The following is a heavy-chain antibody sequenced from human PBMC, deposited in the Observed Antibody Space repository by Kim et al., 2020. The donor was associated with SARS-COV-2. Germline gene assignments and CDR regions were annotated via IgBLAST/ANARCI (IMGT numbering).Heavy chain of an antibody. CDR1: GFRFSGYG. CDR3: ASGYCSSHACPFDT. Sequence: GGSLRLSCVGSGFRFSGYGMSWVRQAPGKGLEWVSGVGGSGASPFYSDAVKGRFTISRDNSKSTVLLHLDSLRAEDTAIYYCASGYCSSHACPFDTWGQGVPVTVSS. J-gene: IGHJ5*02. CDR2: VGGSGASP. D-gene: IGHD2-2*01. V-gene: IGHV3-23*01.